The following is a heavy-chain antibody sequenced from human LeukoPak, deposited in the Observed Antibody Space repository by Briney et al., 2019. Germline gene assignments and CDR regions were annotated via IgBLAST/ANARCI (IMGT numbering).Heavy chain of an antibody. Sequence: SETLTLTCSVSGDSISSSEYYWGWIRQPPGKGLEWIGSVSYGGGTYNNPSLKTRVTMSVDTSKNQFSLRLSPVTAADTAVYFCARDSRYCRGGNCHLRFDYWGQGVLVTVSS. V-gene: IGHV4-39*07. CDR3: ARDSRYCRGGNCHLRFDY. J-gene: IGHJ4*02. CDR2: VSYGGGT. D-gene: IGHD2-15*01. CDR1: GDSISSSEYY.